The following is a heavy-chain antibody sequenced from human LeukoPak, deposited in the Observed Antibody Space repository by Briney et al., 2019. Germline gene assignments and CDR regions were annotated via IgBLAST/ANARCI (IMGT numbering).Heavy chain of an antibody. J-gene: IGHJ4*02. CDR2: IKQDGSEK. Sequence: GGSLRLSCAASGFTFSSYWMSWVRQAPGKGLEWVANIKQDGSEKFYVDSVKGRFTISRDNSKNTLYLQMNSLRAEDTAVYYCAKGFFGVVTNFDYWGQGTLVTVSS. D-gene: IGHD3-3*01. CDR3: AKGFFGVVTNFDY. CDR1: GFTFSSYW. V-gene: IGHV3-7*01.